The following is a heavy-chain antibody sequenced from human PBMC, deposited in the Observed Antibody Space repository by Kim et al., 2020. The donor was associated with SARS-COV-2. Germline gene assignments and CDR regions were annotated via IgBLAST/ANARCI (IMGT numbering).Heavy chain of an antibody. CDR3: ARRGYNDDLFDY. V-gene: IGHV4-59*01. J-gene: IGHJ4*02. D-gene: IGHD5-18*01. Sequence: NPSLKSQVTISVDTSKNPISLKLRSVTAADTAVYYCARRGYNDDLFDYWGQGTLVTVSS.